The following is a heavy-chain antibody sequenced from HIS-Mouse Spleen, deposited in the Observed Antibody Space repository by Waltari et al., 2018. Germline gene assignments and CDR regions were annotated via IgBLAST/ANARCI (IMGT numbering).Heavy chain of an antibody. CDR3: ARNLNWGDRYWYFDL. J-gene: IGHJ2*01. CDR2: IKQDGSEK. V-gene: IGHV3-7*01. Sequence: EVQLVESGGGWVQPGGSLRLSGAASGFTFGRYWMSWVRQAPGKGLEWVANIKQDGSEKYYVDSVKGRFTISRDNAKNSLYLQMNSLRAEDTAVYYCARNLNWGDRYWYFDLWGRGTLVTVSS. D-gene: IGHD7-27*01. CDR1: GFTFGRYW.